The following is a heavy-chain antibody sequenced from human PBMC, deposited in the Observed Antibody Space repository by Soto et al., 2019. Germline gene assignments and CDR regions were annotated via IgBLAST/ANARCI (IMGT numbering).Heavy chain of an antibody. V-gene: IGHV4-34*01. CDR2: INHSGST. CDR1: GGSFSGYY. J-gene: IGHJ5*02. CDR3: ARLILSGETDYSNYIGNRFDP. D-gene: IGHD4-4*01. Sequence: SETLSLTCAVYGGSFSGYYLSWIRQHTGKGLEWIGEINHSGSTNYNPSLKSRVTISVDTSKNQFSLKLSSVTAADTAVYYCARLILSGETDYSNYIGNRFDPWGQGTLVTVSS.